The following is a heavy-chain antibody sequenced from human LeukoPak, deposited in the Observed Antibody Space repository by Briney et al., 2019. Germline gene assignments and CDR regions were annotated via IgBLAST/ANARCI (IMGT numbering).Heavy chain of an antibody. D-gene: IGHD6-19*01. CDR3: ASGIAVAVF. J-gene: IGHJ4*02. V-gene: IGHV3-30*03. Sequence: PGGSLRLSCAASGFTFSSYGMHWVRQAPGKGLEWVAVISYDGSNKYYADSVKGRFTISRDNSKNTLYLQMNSLRAEGTAVYYCASGIAVAVFWGQGTLVTVSS. CDR1: GFTFSSYG. CDR2: ISYDGSNK.